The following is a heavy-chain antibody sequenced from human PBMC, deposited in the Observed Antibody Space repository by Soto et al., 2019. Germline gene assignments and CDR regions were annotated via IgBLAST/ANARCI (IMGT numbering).Heavy chain of an antibody. CDR1: GYTFTSYG. CDR2: ISAYHGHT. D-gene: IGHD3-10*01. Sequence: ASVKVSCKASGYTFTSYGISWVRQAPGQGLEWMGWISAYHGHTNYAQKLQGRVTMTTDASTSTAYMELSSLRSEDTAVYYCARVYYYGSGPIIWGQGTLVTVSS. J-gene: IGHJ4*02. V-gene: IGHV1-18*01. CDR3: ARVYYYGSGPII.